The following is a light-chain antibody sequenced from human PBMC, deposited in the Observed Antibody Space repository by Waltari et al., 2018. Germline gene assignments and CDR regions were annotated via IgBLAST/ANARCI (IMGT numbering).Light chain of an antibody. Sequence: EIVLTHSPAPLSLSPGESATPSCRASQSVSRALAWYQQKPGQAPRLLIYAAYSRATGIPDRFSGSGSGTDFSLTISRLEPEDFAVYYCQHYVRLPVTFGQGTKVEIK. CDR2: AAY. V-gene: IGKV3-20*01. CDR1: QSVSRA. J-gene: IGKJ1*01. CDR3: QHYVRLPVT.